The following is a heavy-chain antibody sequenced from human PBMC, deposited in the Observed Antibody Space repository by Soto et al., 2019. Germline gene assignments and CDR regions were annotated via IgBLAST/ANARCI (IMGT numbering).Heavy chain of an antibody. CDR3: ARGDGDYYDGNGYLGRH. J-gene: IGHJ4*02. CDR1: RVTVSSSA. CDR2: ISYDGSNK. Sequence: GGSLRLSRAASRVTVSSSAMHWARQTPGKGLEWVAVISYDGSNKYYADSVKGRFTISRDNSKNTLYLQMNSLRVEDTAVYYCARGDGDYYDGNGYLGRHWGQGTLVTVSS. V-gene: IGHV3-30-3*01. D-gene: IGHD3-22*01.